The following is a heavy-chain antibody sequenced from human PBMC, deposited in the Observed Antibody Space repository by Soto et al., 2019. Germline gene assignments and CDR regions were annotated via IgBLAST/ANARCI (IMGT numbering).Heavy chain of an antibody. J-gene: IGHJ4*02. V-gene: IGHV3-23*01. CDR1: GFTFSSYA. D-gene: IGHD2-15*01. CDR2: ISGSGGST. CDR3: AKDPRYCSGGSCYSDDNFDY. Sequence: PGGSLRLSCAASGFTFSSYAMSWVRQAPGKGLEWVSAISGSGGSTYYADSVKGRFTISRDNSKNTLYLQMNSLRAEDTAVYYCAKDPRYCSGGSCYSDDNFDYWGQGTLVTVSS.